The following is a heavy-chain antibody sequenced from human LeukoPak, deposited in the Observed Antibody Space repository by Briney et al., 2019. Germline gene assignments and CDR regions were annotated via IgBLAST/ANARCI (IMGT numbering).Heavy chain of an antibody. CDR2: STAYNDNT. J-gene: IGHJ4*02. CDR3: ARALLWFGEPSHIDY. CDR1: GYTFTSYG. D-gene: IGHD3-10*01. V-gene: IGHV1-18*01. Sequence: ASVKVSCKASGYTFTSYGISWVRQAPGQGLEWMGWSTAYNDNTNYAQKLQGRVTMTTDTSTSTAYMELRSLRSDDTAVYYCARALLWFGEPSHIDYWGQGTLVTASS.